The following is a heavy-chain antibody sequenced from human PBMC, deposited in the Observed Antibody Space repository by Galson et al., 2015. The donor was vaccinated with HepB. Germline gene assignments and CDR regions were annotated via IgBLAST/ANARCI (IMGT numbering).Heavy chain of an antibody. J-gene: IGHJ4*02. Sequence: SVKVSCKASGYTFTGYYMHWVRRAPGQGLEWMGRINPNSGGTNYAQKFQGRVTMTRDTSISTAYMELSRLRSDDTAVYYCATAMGGIAVAGTGRYDYWGQGTLVTVSS. CDR3: ATAMGGIAVAGTGRYDY. V-gene: IGHV1-2*06. CDR1: GYTFTGYY. CDR2: INPNSGGT. D-gene: IGHD6-19*01.